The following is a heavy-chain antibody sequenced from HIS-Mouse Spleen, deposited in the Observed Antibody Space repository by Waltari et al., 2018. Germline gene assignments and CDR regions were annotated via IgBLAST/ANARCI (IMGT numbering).Heavy chain of an antibody. D-gene: IGHD6-19*01. CDR1: GFTFSSYA. J-gene: IGHJ3*02. CDR3: AKDSPYSSGWYETLGDAFDI. Sequence: EVQLLESVGGLVQPGGSLRLSCAASGFTFSSYAMSWVRQAPGKGLEWVSVISGSGGSTYYADSVKGRFTISRDNSKNTLYLQMNSLRAEDTAVYYCAKDSPYSSGWYETLGDAFDIWGQGTMVTVSS. CDR2: ISGSGGST. V-gene: IGHV3-23*01.